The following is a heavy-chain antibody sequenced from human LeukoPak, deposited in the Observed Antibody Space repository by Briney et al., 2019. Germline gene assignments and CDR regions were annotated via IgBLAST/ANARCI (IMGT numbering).Heavy chain of an antibody. J-gene: IGHJ5*02. CDR3: AKDSLSSGWDDWFDP. CDR2: ISGSGGST. D-gene: IGHD6-19*01. Sequence: GGSLRLSCVASGFTFSKYTMSWVRQAPGKGLEWVSAISGSGGSTYYADSVKGRFTISRDNSKNTLYLQMNSLRAEDTAVYYCAKDSLSSGWDDWFDPWGQGTLVTVSS. CDR1: GFTFSKYT. V-gene: IGHV3-23*01.